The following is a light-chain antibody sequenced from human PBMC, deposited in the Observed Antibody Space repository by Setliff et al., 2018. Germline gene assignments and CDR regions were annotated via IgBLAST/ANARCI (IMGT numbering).Light chain of an antibody. CDR1: SSDVGGYNY. J-gene: IGLJ2*01. Sequence: QSVLTQPAAVSGSPGQSITISCAGSSSDVGGYNYVSWYQQHPGKAPKLMIYEVTKRPSGVSDRFSGSQSGNTASLTISGLQAEDEADYYCSSNTNSDTLVVFGGGTKVTVL. V-gene: IGLV2-14*03. CDR2: EVT. CDR3: SSNTNSDTLVV.